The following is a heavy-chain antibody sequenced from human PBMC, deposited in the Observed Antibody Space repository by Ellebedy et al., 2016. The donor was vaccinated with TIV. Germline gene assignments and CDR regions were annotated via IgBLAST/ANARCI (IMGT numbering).Heavy chain of an antibody. D-gene: IGHD6-19*01. V-gene: IGHV3-7*03. J-gene: IGHJ4*02. CDR1: GFTFSSYW. Sequence: PGGSLRLSCAASGFTFSSYWMSWVRQVRQAPGEGREWVANIRHDGGEKSYVDSVKGRFTISRDNAAQSLYLQINTLRADDTAVYYCARFRYTSFWHLGHNGLDYWGQGTLVSVSS. CDR2: IRHDGGEK. CDR3: ARFRYTSFWHLGHNGLDY.